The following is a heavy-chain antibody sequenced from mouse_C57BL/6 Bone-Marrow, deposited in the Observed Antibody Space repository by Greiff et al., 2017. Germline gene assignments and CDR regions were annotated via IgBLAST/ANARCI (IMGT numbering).Heavy chain of an antibody. CDR2: ISNLAYSI. Sequence: EVHLVESGGGLVQPGGSLKLSCAASGFTFSDYGMAWVRQAPRKGPEWVAFISNLAYSIYYADTVTGRFTISRENAKNTRYLEMSSLRTEDTAMYYCARPSPYYYAMDYWGQGTSVTVSS. V-gene: IGHV5-15*01. CDR3: ARPSPYYYAMDY. CDR1: GFTFSDYG. J-gene: IGHJ4*01.